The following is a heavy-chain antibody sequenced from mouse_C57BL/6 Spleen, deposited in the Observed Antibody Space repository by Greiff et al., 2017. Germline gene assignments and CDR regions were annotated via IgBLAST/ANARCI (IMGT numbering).Heavy chain of an antibody. CDR1: GYTFTDYE. D-gene: IGHD1-1*01. V-gene: IGHV1-15*01. Sequence: QVQLQQSGAELVRPGASVTLSCKASGYTFTDYEMHWVKQTPVHGLEWIGAIDPETGGTAYNQKFKGKAILTADKSSSTAYMELRSLTSEDSAVYYCTRSNYGKNFDYWGQGTTLTVSS. CDR2: IDPETGGT. J-gene: IGHJ2*01. CDR3: TRSNYGKNFDY.